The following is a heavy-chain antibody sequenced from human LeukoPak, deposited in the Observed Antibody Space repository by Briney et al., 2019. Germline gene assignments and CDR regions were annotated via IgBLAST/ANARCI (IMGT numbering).Heavy chain of an antibody. J-gene: IGHJ6*03. CDR1: GFTFSSYG. Sequence: GGSLRLSCAASGFTFSSYGMHWVRQAPGKGLEWVAVIWYDGSNKYYADSVKGRFTISRDNSKNTLYLQMNSLRGEDTAVYYCARDRSNGYYYMDVWGKGTTVTVSS. CDR2: IWYDGSNK. CDR3: ARDRSNGYYYMDV. V-gene: IGHV3-33*01. D-gene: IGHD2-8*01.